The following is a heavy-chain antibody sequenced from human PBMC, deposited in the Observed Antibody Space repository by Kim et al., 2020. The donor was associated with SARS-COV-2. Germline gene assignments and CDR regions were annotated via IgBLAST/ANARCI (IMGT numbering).Heavy chain of an antibody. CDR2: INTGNGNT. CDR3: AREMRIGNYGGEPIY. CDR1: GYTFTTYA. J-gene: IGHJ4*02. V-gene: IGHV1-3*04. D-gene: IGHD4-17*01. Sequence: ASVKVSCKASGYTFTTYAIHWVRQAPGQRLEWMGWINTGNGNTKYSQKFQGRVTITRDTSASTAYMELSSLRSEDTAVYFCAREMRIGNYGGEPIYWGQGTLVTVSS.